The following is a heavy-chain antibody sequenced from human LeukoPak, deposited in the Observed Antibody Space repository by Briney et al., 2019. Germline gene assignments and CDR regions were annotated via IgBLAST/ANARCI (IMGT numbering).Heavy chain of an antibody. V-gene: IGHV4-39*01. Sequence: SETLSLTCTVSGGSISSSSYYWGWIRQPPGKGLEWIGSIYYSGSTYYNPSLKSRVTISVDTSKNQFSLKLSSVTAADTAVYYCARHQAHYGDYGWGAFDTWGQGTMVTVSS. D-gene: IGHD4-17*01. J-gene: IGHJ3*02. CDR3: ARHQAHYGDYGWGAFDT. CDR1: GGSISSSSYY. CDR2: IYYSGST.